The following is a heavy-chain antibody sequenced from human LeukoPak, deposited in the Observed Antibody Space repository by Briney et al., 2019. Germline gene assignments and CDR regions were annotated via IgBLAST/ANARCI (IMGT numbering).Heavy chain of an antibody. CDR1: GGSFSGYY. D-gene: IGHD1-26*01. Sequence: SETLSLTCAVYGGSFSGYYWSWIRQPPGKGLEWIGEINHSGSTNYNPSLKSRVTISVDTSKNQFSLKQTSVPAPSPALYSCARGKRVWETKSGVFDIWGKGTRAT. V-gene: IGHV4-34*01. CDR3: ARGKRVWETKSGVFDI. J-gene: IGHJ3*02. CDR2: INHSGST.